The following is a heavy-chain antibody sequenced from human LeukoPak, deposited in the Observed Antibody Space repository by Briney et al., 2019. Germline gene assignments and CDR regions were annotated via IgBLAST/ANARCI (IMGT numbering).Heavy chain of an antibody. CDR1: GFTFSSYS. CDR3: ARDLESGSRDY. V-gene: IGHV3-21*01. D-gene: IGHD1-26*01. Sequence: GGSLRLSCAASGFTFSSYSMNWVRQAPGKGLEWVSSISSSGTYIYYADSVKGRFTISRDNARNSLYLQMNSLRAEDTAVYYCARDLESGSRDYWGQGTLVTVSS. CDR2: ISSSGTYI. J-gene: IGHJ4*02.